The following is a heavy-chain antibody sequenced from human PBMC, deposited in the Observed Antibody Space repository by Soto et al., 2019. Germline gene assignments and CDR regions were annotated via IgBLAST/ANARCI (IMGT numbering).Heavy chain of an antibody. CDR2: ISFDSRDK. V-gene: IGHV3-33*05. CDR1: GFTFSAYG. CDR3: ARVCGGDCGNAFDV. Sequence: ESGGGVVQPGRSLRLSCAASGFTFSAYGIHWVRQAPGKGLEWVATISFDSRDKLYVDSMNGRLTISRENSRNTVYLQMDSLRAEDTAVYHCARVCGGDCGNAFDVWGQGTVVAVS. D-gene: IGHD2-21*02. J-gene: IGHJ3*01.